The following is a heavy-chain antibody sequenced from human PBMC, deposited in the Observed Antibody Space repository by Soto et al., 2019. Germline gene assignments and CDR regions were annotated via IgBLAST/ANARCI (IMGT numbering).Heavy chain of an antibody. CDR3: ARAFGNADPDSSGYSLKGVFDI. J-gene: IGHJ3*02. D-gene: IGHD3-22*01. Sequence: PSETLSLTCTVSGGSIRTGDYYWTWTRQPPGKGLEWIGYIHYSGRTYYNPSLRSRLTTLVDASKNQFSLKLNSVTAADTAVYYCARAFGNADPDSSGYSLKGVFDIWGQGTMVTVSS. V-gene: IGHV4-30-4*01. CDR2: IHYSGRT. CDR1: GGSIRTGDYY.